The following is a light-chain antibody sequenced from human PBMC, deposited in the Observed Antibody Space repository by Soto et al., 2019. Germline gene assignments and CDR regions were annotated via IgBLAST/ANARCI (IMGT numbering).Light chain of an antibody. V-gene: IGKV3-20*01. J-gene: IGKJ2*01. Sequence: ETVLTQSPGTLSSSPGERATLSCRASQTVSSHYLAWYQQKPGQAPRLLIYGASRRATGIPDRFSGSGSGTDYTLTINRLEPEDFAAYCCQHYGSSPPTYTFGQGTKLEIK. CDR2: GAS. CDR1: QTVSSHY. CDR3: QHYGSSPPTYT.